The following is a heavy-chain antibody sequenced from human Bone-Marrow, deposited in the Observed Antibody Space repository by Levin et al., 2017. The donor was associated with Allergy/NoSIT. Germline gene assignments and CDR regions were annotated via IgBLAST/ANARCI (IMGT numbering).Heavy chain of an antibody. Sequence: GESLKISCKASGYTFTGYYMHWVRQAPGQGLEWMGWINPNSGGTNYAQKFQGRVTMTRDTSISTAYMELSRLRSDDTAVYYCARLGYCSSTSCYTLDNWFDPWGQGTLVTVSS. CDR1: GYTFTGYY. J-gene: IGHJ5*02. CDR2: INPNSGGT. V-gene: IGHV1-2*02. CDR3: ARLGYCSSTSCYTLDNWFDP. D-gene: IGHD2-2*02.